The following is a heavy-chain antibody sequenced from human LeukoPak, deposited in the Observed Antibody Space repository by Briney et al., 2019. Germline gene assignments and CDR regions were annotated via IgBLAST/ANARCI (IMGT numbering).Heavy chain of an antibody. CDR2: INWNSNNV. V-gene: IGHV3-9*01. D-gene: IGHD3-10*01. CDR1: GFNFADYA. Sequence: GGSLRLSCVVSGFNFADYAMHWVRQAPGKGLEWVSGINWNSNNVVYADSVKGRFTVSRDNAKYSLYLQMNSLRAEDTAVYYCAYGSGSVLDYWGQGTLVTVSS. CDR3: AYGSGSVLDY. J-gene: IGHJ4*02.